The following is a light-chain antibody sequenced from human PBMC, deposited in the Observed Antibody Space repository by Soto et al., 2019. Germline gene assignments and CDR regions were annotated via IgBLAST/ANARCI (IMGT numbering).Light chain of an antibody. V-gene: IGKV1-27*01. Sequence: DIQMTQSPSSVSASVGDRVTITCRASQGISNYLAWYQQKPGKVPELLISAASALQSGVPSRFSGSASGTDFTLTISSLQPEDVATYYCQKYNSAPAFGQGTRVEIK. CDR1: QGISNY. J-gene: IGKJ1*01. CDR3: QKYNSAPA. CDR2: AAS.